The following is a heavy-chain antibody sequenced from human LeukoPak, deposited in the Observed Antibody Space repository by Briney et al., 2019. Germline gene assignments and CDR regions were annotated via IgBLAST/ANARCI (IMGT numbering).Heavy chain of an antibody. Sequence: GGSLRLSCAASGFTFSTYWMSWVRQAPGKGLEWVATIKQDGSEKYYLDSVKGRFTVSRDNARNSLYLQMGSLRAEDTAVYYSARVAEDSSCAYWGQGTLVTVSS. D-gene: IGHD2-15*01. CDR3: ARVAEDSSCAY. CDR1: GFTFSTYW. J-gene: IGHJ4*02. V-gene: IGHV3-7*01. CDR2: IKQDGSEK.